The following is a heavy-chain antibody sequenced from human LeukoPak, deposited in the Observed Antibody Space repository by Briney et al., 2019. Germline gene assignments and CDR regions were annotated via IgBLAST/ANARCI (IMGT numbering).Heavy chain of an antibody. CDR2: IYYSGST. J-gene: IGHJ3*02. CDR3: ARGGEAYYYDSSGYYGAFDI. CDR1: GGSISSGDYY. D-gene: IGHD3-22*01. V-gene: IGHV4-30-4*01. Sequence: SQTLSLTCTVSGGSISSGDYYWSWIRQPPGKGLEWIGYIYYSGSTYYNPSLKSRVTMSLDTSKNQFSLKLSSVTAADTAVYYCARGGEAYYYDSSGYYGAFDIWGQGTMVTVSS.